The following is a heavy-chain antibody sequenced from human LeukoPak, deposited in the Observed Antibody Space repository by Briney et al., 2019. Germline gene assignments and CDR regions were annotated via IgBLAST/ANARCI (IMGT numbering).Heavy chain of an antibody. V-gene: IGHV3-48*03. D-gene: IGHD5-12*01. CDR3: AKAEGYSGYDPQD. CDR1: GFTFSSYE. Sequence: GGSLRLSCAASGFTFSSYELNWVRQAPGKGLEWVSYISDTGSTIYYADSVKGRFTISRDNSKNTLYLQMNSLRAEDTAVYYCAKAEGYSGYDPQDWGQGTLVTVSS. J-gene: IGHJ4*02. CDR2: ISDTGSTI.